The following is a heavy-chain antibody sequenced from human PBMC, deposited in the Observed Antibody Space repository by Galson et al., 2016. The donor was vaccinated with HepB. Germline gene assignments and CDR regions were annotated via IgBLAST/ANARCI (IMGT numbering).Heavy chain of an antibody. CDR1: GFLFSSYT. CDR2: ITGRSTNI. CDR3: AKVHDTNWGDPTEDHFFDY. J-gene: IGHJ4*02. V-gene: IGHV3-21*01. D-gene: IGHD7-27*01. Sequence: SLRLSCAASGFLFSSYTMSWVRQAPGKGLEWVSSITGRSTNIYYRDSVKGRFTISRDNAKNSLYLQLDSVTPEDTGVYYCAKVHDTNWGDPTEDHFFDYWGQGTLVTVSS.